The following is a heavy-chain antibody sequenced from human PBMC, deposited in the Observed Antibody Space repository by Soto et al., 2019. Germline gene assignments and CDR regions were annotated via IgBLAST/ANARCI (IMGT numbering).Heavy chain of an antibody. Sequence: QVHLVQSGTEVKKPGASVRLSCKTSNYNFTNYAITWVRQAPGQGLEWVGWISTYNGNTKSAQKLQGRVTMTTDTTTGTAYMDLRALRSDDTAIYYCARMISSAAELWGQGALVTVSS. D-gene: IGHD3-16*01. CDR2: ISTYNGNT. CDR3: ARMISSAAEL. CDR1: NYNFTNYA. V-gene: IGHV1-18*01. J-gene: IGHJ4*02.